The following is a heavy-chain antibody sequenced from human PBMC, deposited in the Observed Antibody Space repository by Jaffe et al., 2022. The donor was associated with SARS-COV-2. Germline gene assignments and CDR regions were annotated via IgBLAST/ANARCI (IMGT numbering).Heavy chain of an antibody. CDR3: ARMRVCSGGSCYSYYYYGMDV. V-gene: IGHV2-26*01. Sequence: QVTLKESGPVLVKPTETLTLTCTVSGFSLSNARMGVSWIRQPPGKALEWLAHIFSNDEKSYSTSLKSRLTISKDTSKSQVVLTMTNMDPVDTATYYCARMRVCSGGSCYSYYYYGMDVWGQGTTVTVSS. D-gene: IGHD2-15*01. CDR2: IFSNDEK. J-gene: IGHJ6*02. CDR1: GFSLSNARMG.